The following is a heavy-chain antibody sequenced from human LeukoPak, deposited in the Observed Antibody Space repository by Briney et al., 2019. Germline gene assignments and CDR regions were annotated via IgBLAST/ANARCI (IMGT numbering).Heavy chain of an antibody. CDR1: GYTFTGYY. CDR2: INPNSGGT. D-gene: IGHD6-19*01. Sequence: ASVKVSCKASGYTFTGYYMHWVRQAPGQGLEWMGWINPNSGGTNYAQKFQGRVTMTRDTSISTAYMEPSRLRSDDTAVYYCARDHPHSSGWDYWGQGTLVTVSS. V-gene: IGHV1-2*02. J-gene: IGHJ4*02. CDR3: ARDHPHSSGWDY.